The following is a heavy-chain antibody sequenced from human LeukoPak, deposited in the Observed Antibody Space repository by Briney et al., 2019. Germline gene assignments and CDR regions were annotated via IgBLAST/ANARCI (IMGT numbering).Heavy chain of an antibody. CDR1: GFTFSSYA. Sequence: PGGSLRLSCAASGFTFSSYAMSWVRQAPGKGLEWVSAISSSSSYTYYADSVKGRFTISRDNAKNSLYLQMNSLRAEDTAVYYCAGDYYDSSGTIDYWGQGTLVTVSS. V-gene: IGHV3-21*01. D-gene: IGHD3-22*01. J-gene: IGHJ4*02. CDR3: AGDYYDSSGTIDY. CDR2: ISSSSSYT.